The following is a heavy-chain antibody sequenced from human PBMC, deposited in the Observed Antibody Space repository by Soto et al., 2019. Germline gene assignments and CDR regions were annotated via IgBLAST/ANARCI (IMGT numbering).Heavy chain of an antibody. CDR3: ARALPVVAGTGYDY. Sequence: QVQLVESGGGVVQPGRSLRLSCAASGFTFSSYAMHWVRQAPGKGLEWVAVISYDGSNKYYADSVKGRLTISRDNSKNTLSLQMNSLRAEDTAVYYCARALPVVAGTGYDYWGQGTQVTVSS. V-gene: IGHV3-30-3*01. CDR2: ISYDGSNK. CDR1: GFTFSSYA. D-gene: IGHD6-19*01. J-gene: IGHJ4*02.